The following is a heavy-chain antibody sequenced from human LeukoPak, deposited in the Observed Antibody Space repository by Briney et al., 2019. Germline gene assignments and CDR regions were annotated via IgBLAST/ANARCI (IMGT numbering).Heavy chain of an antibody. CDR1: GFTFSSYA. CDR2: ISGSGGNT. D-gene: IGHD2-2*01. V-gene: IGHV3-23*01. CDR3: ARDQAYCSSTSCYNWFDP. J-gene: IGHJ5*02. Sequence: GGSLRLSCATSGFTFSSYAMSWVRQAPGKGLEWVSSISGSGGNTYYADSVKGRFTISRDNAKNSLYLQMNSLRAEDTAVYYCARDQAYCSSTSCYNWFDPWGQGTLVTVSS.